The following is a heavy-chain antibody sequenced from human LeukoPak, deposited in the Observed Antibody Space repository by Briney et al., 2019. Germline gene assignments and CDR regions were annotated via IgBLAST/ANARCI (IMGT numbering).Heavy chain of an antibody. Sequence: GGSLRLSCAASGFTFSSYWMSWVRQAPGKGLEWVANIKQDGSEKYYVDSVKGRFTISRDNAKNSLYLQMNSLRAEDTAVYYCARDRPGIAAAAPRYWGQGNLVTVSS. CDR3: ARDRPGIAAAAPRY. D-gene: IGHD6-13*01. CDR1: GFTFSSYW. J-gene: IGHJ4*02. V-gene: IGHV3-7*03. CDR2: IKQDGSEK.